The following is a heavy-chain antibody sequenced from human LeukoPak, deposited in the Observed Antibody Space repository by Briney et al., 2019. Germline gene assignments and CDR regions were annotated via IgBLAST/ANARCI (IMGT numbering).Heavy chain of an antibody. CDR2: ISGSGDST. Sequence: GGSLRLSCAASGFTFSNYGMSWVRQAPGRGWEWVSAISGSGDSTYYADSVKGRFTISRDNSKNTLYLQMNSLRAEDAAVYYCASHYGSGSSNWLDPWGQGTLVTVSS. J-gene: IGHJ5*02. V-gene: IGHV3-23*01. CDR1: GFTFSNYG. D-gene: IGHD3-10*01. CDR3: ASHYGSGSSNWLDP.